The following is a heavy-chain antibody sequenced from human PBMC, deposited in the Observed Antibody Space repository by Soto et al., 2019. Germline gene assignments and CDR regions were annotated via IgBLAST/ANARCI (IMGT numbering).Heavy chain of an antibody. D-gene: IGHD6-19*01. V-gene: IGHV3-23*01. Sequence: PGGSLRLSCAASGFTFSNYAMSWVRQAPGKGLEWVSAIGGGGVPTYHADSVKGRFTISRDNSKNTLYLQMNSLRAEDTALYYCAKGVAVADWGQSTLVTVS. J-gene: IGHJ1*01. CDR3: AKGVAVAD. CDR1: GFTFSNYA. CDR2: IGGGGVPT.